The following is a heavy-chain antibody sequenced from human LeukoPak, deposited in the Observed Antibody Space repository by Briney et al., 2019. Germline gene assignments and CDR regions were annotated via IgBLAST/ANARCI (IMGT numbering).Heavy chain of an antibody. J-gene: IGHJ4*02. CDR3: AREYDSSGYYGY. CDR1: GYTFTGYY. D-gene: IGHD3-22*01. Sequence: ASVKVSRKDSGYTFTGYYMHWVRQAPGQGLEWMGRINPNSGGTNYAKKFQGRVTMTRDTSISTAYMELSRLRSDDTAVYYCAREYDSSGYYGYWGQGTLVTVSS. CDR2: INPNSGGT. V-gene: IGHV1-2*06.